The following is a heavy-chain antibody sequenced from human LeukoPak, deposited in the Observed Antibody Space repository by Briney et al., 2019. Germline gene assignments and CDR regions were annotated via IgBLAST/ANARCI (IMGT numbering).Heavy chain of an antibody. CDR3: ARGGGYSYGSFDY. CDR2: INRDGSST. D-gene: IGHD5-18*01. Sequence: PGRSLRLSCAASGLIFSNYWMHWVRQAPGKGLVWVSRINRDGSSTSYADSVKGRFTISRDNAKNTLYLQMNSLRAEDTAVYYCARGGGYSYGSFDYWGQGTLVTVSS. V-gene: IGHV3-74*01. J-gene: IGHJ4*02. CDR1: GLIFSNYW.